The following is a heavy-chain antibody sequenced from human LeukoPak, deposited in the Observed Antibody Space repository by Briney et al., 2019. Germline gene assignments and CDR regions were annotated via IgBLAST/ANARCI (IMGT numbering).Heavy chain of an antibody. CDR3: ARVNSDYGSGSINWFDP. D-gene: IGHD3-10*01. J-gene: IGHJ5*02. Sequence: ASVKVSCKASGYTFTSYDINWVRQATGQGLEWMGWMNPNSGNTGYAQKFQGRVTMTRNTSMSTAYMELSSLRSEDTAVYYCARVNSDYGSGSINWFDPWGQGTLVTVSS. V-gene: IGHV1-8*01. CDR2: MNPNSGNT. CDR1: GYTFTSYD.